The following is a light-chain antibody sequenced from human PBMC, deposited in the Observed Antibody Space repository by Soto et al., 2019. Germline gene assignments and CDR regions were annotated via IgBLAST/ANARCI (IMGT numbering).Light chain of an antibody. CDR3: AAWDDSLTGWV. V-gene: IGLV1-44*01. CDR1: SSNIGSNT. J-gene: IGLJ3*02. Sequence: QSVLTQPPSASGTPGQRVTISCSGSSSNIGSNTVNWYQQLPGTAPKLLIYHNNQRPSGVPDRFSGSKSGTSASLAISGLQSEDEADYYCAAWDDSLTGWVFGGGTKVTVL. CDR2: HNN.